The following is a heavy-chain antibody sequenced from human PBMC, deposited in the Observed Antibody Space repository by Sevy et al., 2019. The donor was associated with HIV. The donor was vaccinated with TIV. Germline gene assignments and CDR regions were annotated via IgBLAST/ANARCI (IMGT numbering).Heavy chain of an antibody. CDR2: ILFDMKTY. CDR3: ARALFSDVWYYYDS. D-gene: IGHD2-8*02. J-gene: IGHJ4*02. CDR1: GFKFSDNT. Sequence: GGSLRLSCAASGFKFSDNTMHWVRQAPGKGLEWVTLILFDMKTYYYADSVKGRFTVSRDNSENTLYLHMNSLRPEDTAVYYCARALFSDVWYYYDSWGQGTLVTVSS. V-gene: IGHV3-30*04.